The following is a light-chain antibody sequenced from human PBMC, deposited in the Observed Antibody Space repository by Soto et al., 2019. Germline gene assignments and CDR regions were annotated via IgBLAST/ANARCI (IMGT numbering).Light chain of an antibody. J-gene: IGLJ2*01. CDR1: SSDVGGYNF. CDR2: DVT. Sequence: QSVLTQPPSASGSPGQSVTISCTGASSDVGGYNFVSWYQHHPGKAPRLMIYDVTQRPSGVPDRFSGSKSGNTASLTVSGLQVGDEAYYYCSSYAGSSNPVAFGGGTKRTV. V-gene: IGLV2-8*01. CDR3: SSYAGSSNPVA.